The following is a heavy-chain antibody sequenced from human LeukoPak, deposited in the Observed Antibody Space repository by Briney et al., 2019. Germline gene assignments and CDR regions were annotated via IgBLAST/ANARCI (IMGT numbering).Heavy chain of an antibody. D-gene: IGHD6-19*01. Sequence: SGPTPVKPTQTLTLTCTFSGFSLSTSGVGVGWIRQPPGKALEWLALIYWDDDKRYSPSLKSRLTITKDTSKNQVVLTMTNMDPVDTATYYCAHSRGPYSGGWWFDYWGQGTLVTVSS. J-gene: IGHJ4*02. CDR3: AHSRGPYSGGWWFDY. V-gene: IGHV2-5*02. CDR1: GFSLSTSGVG. CDR2: IYWDDDK.